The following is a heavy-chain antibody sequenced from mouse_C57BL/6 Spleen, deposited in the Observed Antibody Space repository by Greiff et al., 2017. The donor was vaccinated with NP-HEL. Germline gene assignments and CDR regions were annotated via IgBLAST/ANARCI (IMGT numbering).Heavy chain of an antibody. CDR3: ARRVIYYYGSSPFDY. J-gene: IGHJ2*01. V-gene: IGHV5-17*01. CDR2: VSSGSSTI. CDR1: GFTFSDYG. D-gene: IGHD1-1*01. Sequence: EVMLVESGGGLVKPGGSLKLSCAASGFTFSDYGMHWVRQAPEKGLEWVAYVSSGSSTIYYADTVKGRFTISRDNAKNTLFLQMTSLRSEDTAMYYCARRVIYYYGSSPFDYWGQGTTLTVSS.